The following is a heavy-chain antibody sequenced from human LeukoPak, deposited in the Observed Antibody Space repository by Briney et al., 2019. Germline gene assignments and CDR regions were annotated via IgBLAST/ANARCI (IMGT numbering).Heavy chain of an antibody. CDR2: IWYDGSNK. CDR1: GFTFSSYG. D-gene: IGHD2-15*01. Sequence: PGRSLILSCAASGFTFSSYGMHWVRQAPGKGLEWVAVIWYDGSNKYYADSVKGRFTISRDNSKNTLYLQMNSLRAEDTAVYYCAKGDLYCSGGSCYHPFYFDYWGQGTLVTVSS. CDR3: AKGDLYCSGGSCYHPFYFDY. J-gene: IGHJ4*02. V-gene: IGHV3-33*06.